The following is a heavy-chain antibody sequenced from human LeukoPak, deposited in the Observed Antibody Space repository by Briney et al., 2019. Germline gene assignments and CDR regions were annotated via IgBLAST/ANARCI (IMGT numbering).Heavy chain of an antibody. Sequence: GGSLRLSCAASGFTVSSNYMSWVRQAPGKGLEWVSVMYSGGTPYYADSVKGRFTISRDNSKNTLYLQMSSLRAEDTAVYYCARDYSGSYDFDYWGQGTLVTVSS. J-gene: IGHJ4*02. CDR3: ARDYSGSYDFDY. CDR2: MYSGGTP. CDR1: GFTVSSNY. V-gene: IGHV3-66*01. D-gene: IGHD1-26*01.